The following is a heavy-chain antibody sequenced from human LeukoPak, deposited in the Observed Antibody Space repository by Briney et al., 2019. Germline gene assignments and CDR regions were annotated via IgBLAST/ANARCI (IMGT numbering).Heavy chain of an antibody. Sequence: MPSETLSLTCAVYGGSFSGYYWSWIRQPPGKGLEWIGEINHSGSTNYNPSLKSRVTISVDTSKNQFSLKLSSVTAADTAVYYCAKKVAVYCGGDCYSGYFDYWGQGTLVTVSS. CDR1: GGSFSGYY. CDR3: AKKVAVYCGGDCYSGYFDY. CDR2: INHSGST. V-gene: IGHV4-34*01. J-gene: IGHJ4*02. D-gene: IGHD2-21*02.